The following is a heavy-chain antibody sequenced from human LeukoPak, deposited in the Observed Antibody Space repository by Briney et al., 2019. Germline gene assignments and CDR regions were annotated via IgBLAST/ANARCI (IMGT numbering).Heavy chain of an antibody. CDR2: ISPSGGST. Sequence: VASVKVSCKESGYTFTIYYMHWVRQTPGQGLEWMGIISPSGGSTSYAQKFQGRVTMTRDTSTSTVYMELSSLRAEDTAVYYCARDVSVTSFDYWGQGTLVTVSS. D-gene: IGHD4-17*01. V-gene: IGHV1-46*03. J-gene: IGHJ4*02. CDR1: GYTFTIYY. CDR3: ARDVSVTSFDY.